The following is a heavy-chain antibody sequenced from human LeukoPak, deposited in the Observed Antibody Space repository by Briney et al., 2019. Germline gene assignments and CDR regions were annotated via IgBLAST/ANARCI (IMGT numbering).Heavy chain of an antibody. D-gene: IGHD2-2*01. CDR2: ISASGGTT. J-gene: IGHJ5*01. CDR3: AKEPRVYCSSTSCPTWFDS. CDR1: GFTFNNYA. V-gene: IGHV3-23*01. Sequence: SGGSLGLSCAASGFTFNNYAVSWVRQAPGMGLEWVSAISASGGTTYYADSVKGRFTISRDNSENTLFLQMNSLRAEDTAVYYCAKEPRVYCSSTSCPTWFDSWGQGTLVTVSS.